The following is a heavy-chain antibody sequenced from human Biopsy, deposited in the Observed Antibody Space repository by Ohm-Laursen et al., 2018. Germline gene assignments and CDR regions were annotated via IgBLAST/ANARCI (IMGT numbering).Heavy chain of an antibody. J-gene: IGHJ4*02. CDR1: GYPFSNYY. Sequence: ASVKVSCKASGYPFSNYYLFWVRQAPGQGLEWMGRINPNSGDTVFARNFQGRVTMTRDTTISTVYMDLHNLRPDDTAVYFCARMEQPHDYWGQGTLVTVSS. V-gene: IGHV1-2*06. CDR2: INPNSGDT. D-gene: IGHD6-13*01. CDR3: ARMEQPHDY.